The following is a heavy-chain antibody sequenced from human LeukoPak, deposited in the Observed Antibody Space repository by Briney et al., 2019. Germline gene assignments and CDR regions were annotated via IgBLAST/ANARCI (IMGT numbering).Heavy chain of an antibody. J-gene: IGHJ4*02. Sequence: PGRSLRLSCAASGFTFDDYAMHWVRQAPGKGLEWVSGISWNSGSIGYADSVKGRFTISRDNAKNSLYLQMNSLRAEDTALYYCAKGPRDLDGWRIDYWGQGTLVTVSS. CDR1: GFTFDDYA. CDR3: AKGPRDLDGWRIDY. D-gene: IGHD2-21*02. CDR2: ISWNSGSI. V-gene: IGHV3-9*01.